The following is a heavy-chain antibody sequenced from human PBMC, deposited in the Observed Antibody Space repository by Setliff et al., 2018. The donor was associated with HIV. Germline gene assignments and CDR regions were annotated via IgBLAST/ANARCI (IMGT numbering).Heavy chain of an antibody. Sequence: SETLSLTCAVYGGSFSGYYWSWIRQPPGKGLEWIGEINHSGSTNYNPSLKSRVTISVDTSKNQFSLKLSSVTAADTAVYYCARGSPASIAARPWYFQHWGQGTLVTAPQ. V-gene: IGHV4-34*01. J-gene: IGHJ1*01. D-gene: IGHD6-6*01. CDR1: GGSFSGYY. CDR2: INHSGST. CDR3: ARGSPASIAARPWYFQH.